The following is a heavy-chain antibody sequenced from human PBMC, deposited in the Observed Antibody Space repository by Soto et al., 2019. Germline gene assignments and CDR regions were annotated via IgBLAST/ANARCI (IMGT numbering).Heavy chain of an antibody. V-gene: IGHV1-3*01. Sequence: SAVKVSCKASGYPFSTYALHWVRQAPGQRLEWMGWINVDNGNTKYSEKLQGRVTFRRDTSASTASMEVSSLRSEDTAVYYCARDRDILTGYSQYWGPGHLVSGSS. D-gene: IGHD3-9*01. CDR1: GYPFSTYA. J-gene: IGHJ4*02. CDR2: INVDNGNT. CDR3: ARDRDILTGYSQY.